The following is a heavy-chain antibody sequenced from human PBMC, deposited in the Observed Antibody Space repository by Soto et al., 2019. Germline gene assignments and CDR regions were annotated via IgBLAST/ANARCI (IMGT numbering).Heavy chain of an antibody. V-gene: IGHV1-3*01. D-gene: IGHD6-25*01. CDR3: AGGQSSGWTALDY. Sequence: ASVKVSCKASGSSFINYAMFWVRQAPGQRLAWMGWINAANGNTKYSQNFQGRVTITRDTLANTAYMELSSLRSEDTAVYYCAGGQSSGWTALDYWGQGALVTVSS. J-gene: IGHJ4*02. CDR2: INAANGNT. CDR1: GSSFINYA.